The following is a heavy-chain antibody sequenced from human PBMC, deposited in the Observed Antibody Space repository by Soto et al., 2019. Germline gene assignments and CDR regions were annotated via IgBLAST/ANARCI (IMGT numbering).Heavy chain of an antibody. CDR1: GGSISSGGYY. CDR2: IYYSGST. V-gene: IGHV4-31*03. Sequence: SETLSLTCTVSGGSISSGGYYWSWIRQHPGKGLEWIGYIYYSGSTYYNPSLKSRVTISVDTSKNQFSLKLSSVTAADTAVYYCARRLSELQGQQPLGYYYYYMDVWGKGTTVTVSS. J-gene: IGHJ6*03. CDR3: ARRLSELQGQQPLGYYYYYMDV. D-gene: IGHD1-26*01.